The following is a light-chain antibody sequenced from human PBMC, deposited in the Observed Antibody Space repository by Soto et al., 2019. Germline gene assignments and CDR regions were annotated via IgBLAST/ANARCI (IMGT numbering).Light chain of an antibody. Sequence: EVVLTQSPATLSLSPGERATLSCRASQSIDSPLAWYQQKPGQSPRLLIYDASNRATGIPARFSGSGSGTDFSLTISSLEPEDFAVYYCQHRTYWPPVYTFGQGTKLDIK. J-gene: IGKJ2*01. V-gene: IGKV3-11*01. CDR3: QHRTYWPPVYT. CDR1: QSIDSP. CDR2: DAS.